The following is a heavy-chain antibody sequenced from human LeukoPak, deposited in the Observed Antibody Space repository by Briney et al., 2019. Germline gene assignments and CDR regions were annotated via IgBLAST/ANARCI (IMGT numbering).Heavy chain of an antibody. CDR1: GYTFTDYY. CDR3: ALLFSSTWYRFDS. CDR2: VNPNSGDT. D-gene: IGHD6-13*01. V-gene: IGHV1-2*02. J-gene: IGHJ4*02. Sequence: ASVKVSCKASGYTFTDYYMHWVRQAPGQGLEWMGWVNPNSGDTNHAHKFQGGVTMTSDTSISTAYMDLSRVRSDDTAVYYCALLFSSTWYRFDSWGQGTLVTVSS.